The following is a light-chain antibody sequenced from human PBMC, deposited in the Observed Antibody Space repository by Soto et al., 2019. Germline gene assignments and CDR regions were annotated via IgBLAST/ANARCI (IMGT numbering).Light chain of an antibody. CDR2: DAS. Sequence: EIVFTQSPATLSLSRGERATLSCRASQSVSSYLARYQQKPDQAPRLLIYDASNRATGIPARFSGSGSGTDFTLTISSLEPEDFAVYYCQQRSNWPRTLGQGTKVDIK. J-gene: IGKJ1*01. CDR1: QSVSSY. CDR3: QQRSNWPRT. V-gene: IGKV3-11*01.